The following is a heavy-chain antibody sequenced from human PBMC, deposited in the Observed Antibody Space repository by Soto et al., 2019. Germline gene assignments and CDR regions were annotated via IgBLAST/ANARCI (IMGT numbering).Heavy chain of an antibody. CDR3: ARVPVRKYYRAGSYQNYYFGMDV. J-gene: IGHJ6*02. CDR2: INDSGGT. Sequence: PSETLSLTCAVEGGSFNGDYWSWIRQSSGKGQERIGEINDSGGTKYNPSLKSRATISVDRSKSQFSLNLSSVTAADTAISFCARVPVRKYYRAGSYQNYYFGMDVWGQGTTVTVSS. D-gene: IGHD3-10*01. CDR1: GGSFNGDY. V-gene: IGHV4-34*01.